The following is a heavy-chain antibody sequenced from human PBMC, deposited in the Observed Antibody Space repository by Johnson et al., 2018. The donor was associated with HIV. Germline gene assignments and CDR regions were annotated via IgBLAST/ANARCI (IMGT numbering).Heavy chain of an antibody. D-gene: IGHD2-2*01. J-gene: IGHJ3*02. Sequence: VQLVESGGGLVQPGGSLRLSCAASGLTFTNAWMNWVRQAPGKGLEYVSAISSNGGSTYYANSVKGRFTISRDKSKNTLYLQMNSLRAQDTAVYYCARRCSSTSGRGTLFAFDIWGQGTMVTVSS. CDR2: ISSNGGST. V-gene: IGHV3-64*01. CDR3: ARRCSSTSGRGTLFAFDI. CDR1: GLTFTNAW.